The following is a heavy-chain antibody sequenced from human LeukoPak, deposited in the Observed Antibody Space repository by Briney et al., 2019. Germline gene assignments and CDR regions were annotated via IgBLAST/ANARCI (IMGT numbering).Heavy chain of an antibody. Sequence: GASVKVSCKASGYTFTSYGIRWVRQAPGQGLEWMGWISAYNGNTNYAQKLQGRVTMTTDTSTSTAYMELRSLRSDDTAVYYCARDPIVGAKGAPDYWGQGTLVTVSS. D-gene: IGHD1-26*01. V-gene: IGHV1-18*01. CDR3: ARDPIVGAKGAPDY. J-gene: IGHJ4*02. CDR2: ISAYNGNT. CDR1: GYTFTSYG.